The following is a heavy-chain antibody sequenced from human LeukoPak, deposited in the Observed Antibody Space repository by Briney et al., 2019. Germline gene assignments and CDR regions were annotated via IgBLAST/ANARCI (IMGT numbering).Heavy chain of an antibody. D-gene: IGHD3-9*01. J-gene: IGHJ5*02. CDR1: GGTFSSYA. CDR2: IIPIFGTA. V-gene: IGHV1-69*13. CDR3: ARDNFAAKTNWFDP. Sequence: SVKVPCKASGGTFSSYAISWVRQAPGQGLEWMGGIIPIFGTANYAQKFQGRVTITADESKSTAYMEMSSLRSEDTAVYYCARDNFAAKTNWFDPWGQGTLVTVSS.